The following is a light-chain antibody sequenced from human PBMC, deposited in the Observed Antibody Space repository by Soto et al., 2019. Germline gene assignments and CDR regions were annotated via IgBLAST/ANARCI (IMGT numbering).Light chain of an antibody. V-gene: IGKV1-13*02. J-gene: IGKJ5*01. CDR1: QDIRGA. Sequence: AIQVTQSPSSLSASGGDRVTITCRASQDIRGALAWYQQKPGKPPRLLIYDVSTLESGVPSRFSGSSSGTEFTLTISSLQSEDFGTYLCQQFNSYPITFGHGTRLEIK. CDR3: QQFNSYPIT. CDR2: DVS.